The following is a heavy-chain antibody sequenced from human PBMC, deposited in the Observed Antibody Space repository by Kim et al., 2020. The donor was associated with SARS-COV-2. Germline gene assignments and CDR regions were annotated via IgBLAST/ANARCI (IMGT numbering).Heavy chain of an antibody. D-gene: IGHD3-10*01. J-gene: IGHJ4*02. CDR1: GFTFSSYG. CDR2: ISYAGSNK. V-gene: IGHV3-30*18. Sequence: GGSLRLSCAASGFTFSSYGMHWVRQAPGKGLEWVAVISYAGSNKYYADSVKGRFTISRDNSKNTLYLQMNSLRAEDTAVYYCAKDALYYYGSGSHFDYWGQGTLVTVSS. CDR3: AKDALYYYGSGSHFDY.